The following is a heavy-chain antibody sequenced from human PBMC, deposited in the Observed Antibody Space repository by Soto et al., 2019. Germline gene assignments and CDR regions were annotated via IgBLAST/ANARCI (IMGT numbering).Heavy chain of an antibody. Sequence: GGSLRLSCAASGFTVSSNYMSWVRQAPGKGLEWVSVIYSGGSTYYADSVKGRFTISRDNSKNTLYLQMNSLRAEDTAVYYCARVPVGYYGSGTLDYYYMDVWGKGTTVTVSS. V-gene: IGHV3-66*01. CDR1: GFTVSSNY. J-gene: IGHJ6*03. D-gene: IGHD3-10*01. CDR3: ARVPVGYYGSGTLDYYYMDV. CDR2: IYSGGST.